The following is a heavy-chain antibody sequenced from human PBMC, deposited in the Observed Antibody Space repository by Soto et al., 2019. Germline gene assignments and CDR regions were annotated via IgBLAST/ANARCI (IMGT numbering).Heavy chain of an antibody. J-gene: IGHJ6*02. V-gene: IGHV4-59*01. CDR2: IYYSGST. CDR3: ARDSPLIAAAVDYYGMDV. Sequence: SETLSLTCTVSGGSISGYYWSWIRQPPGKGLEWIGYIYYSGSTNYNPSLKSRVTISVDTSKNQFSLKLSSVTAADTAVYYCARDSPLIAAAVDYYGMDVWGQGTTVTVSS. CDR1: GGSISGYY. D-gene: IGHD6-13*01.